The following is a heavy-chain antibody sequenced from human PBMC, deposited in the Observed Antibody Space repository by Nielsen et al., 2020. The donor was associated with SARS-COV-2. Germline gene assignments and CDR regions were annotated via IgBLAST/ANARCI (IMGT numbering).Heavy chain of an antibody. J-gene: IGHJ6*02. CDR2: IIPILGIA. Sequence: WVRQAPGQGLERMGRIIPILGIASYAQKLQGRVTMTTDTSTSTAYMELRSLRSDDTAVYYCARGGYCSGGSCYPTQYYYYGMDVWGQGTTVTVSS. V-gene: IGHV1-69*02. CDR3: ARGGYCSGGSCYPTQYYYYGMDV. D-gene: IGHD2-15*01.